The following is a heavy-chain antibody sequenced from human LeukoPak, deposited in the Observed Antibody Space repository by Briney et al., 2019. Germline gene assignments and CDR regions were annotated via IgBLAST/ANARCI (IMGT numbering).Heavy chain of an antibody. CDR2: IYYSGST. CDR3: ARHGRSITQWDSSVSGFYFDY. CDR1: GGSISSSSYY. V-gene: IGHV4-39*01. Sequence: PSETLSLTCTVSGGSISSSSYYWGWIRQPPGKGLEWIRSIYYSGSTYYNPSLKSRVTISVDTSKNQFSLKLSSVTAADTAVYYCARHGRSITQWDSSVSGFYFDYWGQGTLVTVSS. D-gene: IGHD1-20*01. J-gene: IGHJ4*02.